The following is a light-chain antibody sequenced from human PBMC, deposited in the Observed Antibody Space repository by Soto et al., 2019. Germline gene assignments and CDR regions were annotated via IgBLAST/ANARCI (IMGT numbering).Light chain of an antibody. CDR3: LLSYTGAWV. CDR1: TGAVTSGHF. CDR2: DTT. V-gene: IGLV7-46*01. J-gene: IGLJ3*02. Sequence: QAVVTREPSLTVSPGGTVTLTCGSSTGAVTSGHFPYWFQQKPGQAPKTLIYDTTKKHSWTPARFSGSLLGVKAALTLSGAQPEDEAEYYCLLSYTGAWVFGGGTKVTAL.